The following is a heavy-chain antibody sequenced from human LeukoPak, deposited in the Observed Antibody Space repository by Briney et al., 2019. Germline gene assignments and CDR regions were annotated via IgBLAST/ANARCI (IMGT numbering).Heavy chain of an antibody. CDR1: GGSISSSSYY. CDR3: ARVSWEHQGYYFDY. Sequence: SETLSLTCTVSGGSISSSSYYWGWIRQPPGKGLEWIGSIYYSGSTYYNPSLKSRVTISVDTSKNQFSLKLSSVTAADTAVYYCARVSWEHQGYYFDYWGQGTLVTVSS. CDR2: IYYSGST. D-gene: IGHD1-26*01. V-gene: IGHV4-39*07. J-gene: IGHJ4*02.